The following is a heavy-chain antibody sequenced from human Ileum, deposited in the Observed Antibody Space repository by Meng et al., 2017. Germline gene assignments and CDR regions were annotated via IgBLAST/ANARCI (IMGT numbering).Heavy chain of an antibody. D-gene: IGHD5-18*01. CDR3: ARDKGVTALNQ. CDR2: IWSDGRSQ. CDR1: GIPFSASG. V-gene: IGHV3-33*01. Sequence: QVELGGSGGGVVHPGTALGLSCAGSGIPFSASGMHWVRQAPGKGLEWVAMIWSDGRSQYYSDSVKGRFTISRDNSKNMVYLQMSGLRAEDTALYYCARDKGVTALNQWGQGSLVTVSS. J-gene: IGHJ4*02.